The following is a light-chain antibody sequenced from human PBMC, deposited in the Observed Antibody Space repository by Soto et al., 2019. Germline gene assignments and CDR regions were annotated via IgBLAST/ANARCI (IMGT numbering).Light chain of an antibody. CDR3: SSYTSSSTLLYV. CDR2: EVS. Sequence: QSVLTQPASVSGSPGQSITISCTGTSSDVGGYNYVSWYQQHPGKALKLMIYEVSNRPSGVSNRFSGSKSGNTASLTISGLQAEDEADYYCSSYTSSSTLLYVFGTGTKVTVL. J-gene: IGLJ1*01. CDR1: SSDVGGYNY. V-gene: IGLV2-14*01.